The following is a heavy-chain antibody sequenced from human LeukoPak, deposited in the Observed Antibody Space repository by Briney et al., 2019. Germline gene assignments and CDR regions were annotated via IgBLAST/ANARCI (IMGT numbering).Heavy chain of an antibody. CDR3: ARVFIVVVPAAMNGADYYYYYMDV. CDR1: GGSVSSNSAA. CDR2: TYYRSKWYN. Sequence: TSQTLSLTCAISGGSVSSNSAAWNWIRQSPSRGLEWLGRTYYRSKWYNDYAVSVKSRITINPDTSKNQFSLQLNSVTPEDTAVYYCARVFIVVVPAAMNGADYYYYYMDVWGKGTTVTISS. D-gene: IGHD2-2*01. J-gene: IGHJ6*03. V-gene: IGHV6-1*01.